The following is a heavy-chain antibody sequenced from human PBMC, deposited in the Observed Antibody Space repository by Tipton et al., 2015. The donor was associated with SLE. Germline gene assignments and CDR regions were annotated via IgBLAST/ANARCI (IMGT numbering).Heavy chain of an antibody. CDR3: AREPVYYYYYMDV. J-gene: IGHJ6*03. CDR2: INHTEGT. V-gene: IGHV4-34*01. CDR1: GGSFTGYH. Sequence: TLSLTCALSGGSFTGYHWSWFRQPPGKGLECIGEINHTEGTRYNPSLKSRVTISVDTSKNQFSLKLSSVTAADTAVYYCAREPVYYYYYMDVWGKGTTVTVSS.